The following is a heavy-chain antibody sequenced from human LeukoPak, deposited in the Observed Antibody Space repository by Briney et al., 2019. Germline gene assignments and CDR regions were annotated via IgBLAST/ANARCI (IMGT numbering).Heavy chain of an antibody. J-gene: IGHJ5*02. D-gene: IGHD7-27*01. CDR2: IRHDGTDQ. Sequence: PGGSLRLSCVGSGFTFSVHWVRQVPGKGLGGLTFIRHDGTDQHHADSVRGRFTISRDNSKNTVYLQMNSLRPEDTALYHCAKDGNWASVSWGQGTLVTVSS. V-gene: IGHV3-30*02. CDR1: GFTFS. CDR3: AKDGNWASVS.